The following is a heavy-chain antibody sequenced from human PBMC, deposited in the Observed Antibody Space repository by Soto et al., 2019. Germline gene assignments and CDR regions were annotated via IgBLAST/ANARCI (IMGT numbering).Heavy chain of an antibody. D-gene: IGHD2-2*02. J-gene: IGHJ6*02. CDR3: ARALLYDCSSTSCYRSYYYGMDV. Sequence: SVKVSCKASGGTFSSYAISWVRQAPGQGLEWMGGIIPIFGTANYAQKFQGRVTITADESTSTAYMELSSLRSEDTAVYYCARALLYDCSSTSCYRSYYYGMDVWGQGTTVTVSS. CDR2: IIPIFGTA. CDR1: GGTFSSYA. V-gene: IGHV1-69*13.